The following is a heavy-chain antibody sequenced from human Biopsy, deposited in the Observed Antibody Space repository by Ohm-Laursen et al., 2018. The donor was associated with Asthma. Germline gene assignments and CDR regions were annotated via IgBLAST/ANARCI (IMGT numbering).Heavy chain of an antibody. CDR3: ARESGQDSGGTGAFDR. Sequence: SLRLSCAASGFVFSQSGMHWVRQAPGKGLEWVALISSGGHNKYYKDSVKGRFTISRDNSKLRLYLEINSLRVEDLAVYYCARESGQDSGGTGAFDRWGQGIMVAVSS. J-gene: IGHJ3*02. CDR2: ISSGGHNK. V-gene: IGHV3-30*03. CDR1: GFVFSQSG. D-gene: IGHD4-23*01.